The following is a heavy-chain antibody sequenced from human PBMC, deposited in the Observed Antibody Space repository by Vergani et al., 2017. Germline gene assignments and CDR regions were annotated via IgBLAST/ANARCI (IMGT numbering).Heavy chain of an antibody. Sequence: VQLVESGGGLVKPGGSLRLSCAASGFSFSSYSMNWVRQAPGQGLEWMGWINTNTGNPTYAQGFTGRFVFSLDTSVSTAYLQISSLKAEDTAVYYCARGLAKNYGDYVGYYWGQGTLVTVSP. CDR3: ARGLAKNYGDYVGYY. D-gene: IGHD4-17*01. J-gene: IGHJ4*02. CDR1: GFSFSSYS. V-gene: IGHV7-4-1*02. CDR2: INTNTGNP.